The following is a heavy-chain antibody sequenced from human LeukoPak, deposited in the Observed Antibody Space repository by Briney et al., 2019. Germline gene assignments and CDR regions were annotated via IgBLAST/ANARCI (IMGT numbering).Heavy chain of an antibody. D-gene: IGHD5-18*01. V-gene: IGHV4-39*07. Sequence: PSQTLSLTCTVSGGSISSGSYYWGWIRQPPGKGLEWIGSIYYSGSTYYNPSLKSRVTISVDTSKNQFSLKLSSVTAADTAVYYCARDGGYSYGPPYYYMDVWGKGTTVTVSS. CDR3: ARDGGYSYGPPYYYMDV. CDR2: IYYSGST. CDR1: GGSISSGSYY. J-gene: IGHJ6*03.